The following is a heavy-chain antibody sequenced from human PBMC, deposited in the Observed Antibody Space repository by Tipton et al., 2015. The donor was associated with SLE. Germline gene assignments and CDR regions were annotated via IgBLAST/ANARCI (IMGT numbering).Heavy chain of an antibody. CDR2: INPSGGST. D-gene: IGHD3-16*01. J-gene: IGHJ6*03. V-gene: IGHV1-46*01. Sequence: QSGAEVKKPGASVKVSCKASGYPFTSYYMHWVRQAPGQGLEWMGIINPSGGSTSYAQKFPGRVTMTRDTSTSTVYMERSSLRSEDTAVYYCARGAGPITSFGNYYYYYYMDVWGKGTTVTVSS. CDR1: GYPFTSYY. CDR3: ARGAGPITSFGNYYYYYYMDV.